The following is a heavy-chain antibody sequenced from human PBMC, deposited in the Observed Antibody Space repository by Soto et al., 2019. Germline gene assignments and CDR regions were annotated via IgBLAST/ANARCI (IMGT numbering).Heavy chain of an antibody. CDR3: ASVYSVNYLGYFDY. Sequence: QVQLQESGPGLVKPSETLSLTCTVSGGPFSRGGYYWSWIRQHPGQGLECIGYIFYTGSTYYNPTLKSRVTMSVDTSKRQLSLNLSSLTAADTAVYYCASVYSVNYLGYFDYWGQVALVTVSS. D-gene: IGHD6-13*01. CDR2: IFYTGST. J-gene: IGHJ4*02. V-gene: IGHV4-31*03. CDR1: GGPFSRGGYY.